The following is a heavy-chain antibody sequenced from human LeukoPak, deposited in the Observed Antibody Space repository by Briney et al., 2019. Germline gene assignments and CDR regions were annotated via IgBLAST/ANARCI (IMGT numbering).Heavy chain of an antibody. CDR2: IYSSGST. CDR3: ARPVAVRRSWFDP. V-gene: IGHV4-39*07. J-gene: IGHJ5*02. Sequence: PSETLSLTCSVSGASISSGSNYWGWIRQPPGKTLERIGSIYSSGSTYYNPSLKSRVIIIIDTPKNHFSLTLSSVTAADTAVYYCARPVAVRRSWFDPWGQGTLVTVSS. CDR1: GASISSGSNY. D-gene: IGHD6-19*01.